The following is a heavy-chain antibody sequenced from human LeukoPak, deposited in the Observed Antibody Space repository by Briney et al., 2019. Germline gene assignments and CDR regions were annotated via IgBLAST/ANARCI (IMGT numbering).Heavy chain of an antibody. CDR1: GFIFSSYG. CDR2: IRYDGSSE. D-gene: IGHD1-26*01. J-gene: IGHJ4*02. V-gene: IGHV3-30*02. CDR3: AKGGQWELLQLDS. Sequence: TGGSLRLSCASSGFIFSSYGMHWVRQAPGKGLEWVAFIRYDGSSESYADSVRGRFTISRDNSKNMLYLQMNSLRIEDTAVYYCAKGGQWELLQLDSWGQGTLVTVSS.